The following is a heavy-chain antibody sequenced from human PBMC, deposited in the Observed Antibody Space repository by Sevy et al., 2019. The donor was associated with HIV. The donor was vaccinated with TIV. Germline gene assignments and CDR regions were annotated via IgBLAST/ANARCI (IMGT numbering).Heavy chain of an antibody. V-gene: IGHV3-33*01. J-gene: IGHJ3*02. D-gene: IGHD3-22*01. CDR3: ASLPNNYYDSSGSSGDDAFDI. CDR2: IWNDRSNK. CDR1: GFTFSSYG. Sequence: GGSLRLSCAASGFTFSSYGMHWVRQAPGKGLEWVAVIWNDRSNKHYADSVKGRFTISRDNCKNTLYLQMNSLRAEDTAVYYCASLPNNYYDSSGSSGDDAFDIWGQGTMVTVSS.